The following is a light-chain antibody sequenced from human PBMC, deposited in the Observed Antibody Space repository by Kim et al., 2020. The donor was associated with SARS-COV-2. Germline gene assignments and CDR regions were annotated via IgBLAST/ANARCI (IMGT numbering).Light chain of an antibody. V-gene: IGLV2-14*03. CDR1: SSDVGSYNF. CDR2: GVS. J-gene: IGLJ2*01. Sequence: GQSITTSCTGTSSDVGSYNFVSWYQQRPGRTPKLLIYGVSNRPAGISDRFSGSKSANTASLTISGLQAEDEADYYCSAYGSSFTVLFGRGTKLTVL. CDR3: SAYGSSFTVL.